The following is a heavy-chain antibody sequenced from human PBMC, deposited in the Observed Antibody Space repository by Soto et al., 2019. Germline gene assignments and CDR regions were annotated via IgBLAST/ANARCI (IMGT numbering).Heavy chain of an antibody. J-gene: IGHJ4*02. CDR3: ARGGTPIAY. D-gene: IGHD3-16*01. V-gene: IGHV1-18*01. CDR1: GYTFTNFC. Sequence: QVQLVQSGAEVKKPGASVKVSCKASGYTFTNFCISWLRQAPGQGPEWMGWISAYKGNTNYAQNFHGTVTMTTDTSPSTAYMELMSVISDDTGVYYCARGGTPIAYWGQGNMVTVSS. CDR2: ISAYKGNT.